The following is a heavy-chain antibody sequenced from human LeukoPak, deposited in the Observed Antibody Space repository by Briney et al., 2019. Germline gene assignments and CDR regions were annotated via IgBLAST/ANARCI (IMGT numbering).Heavy chain of an antibody. Sequence: SETLSLTCAVYGGSFSGYYWSWIRQPPGKGLEWIGEINHSGSTNYNPSLKSRVTISVDTSKNQFSLKLSSVTAADTAVYYCARDNDSDYVIGYYGMDVWGQGTTVTVSS. CDR2: INHSGST. D-gene: IGHD4-11*01. CDR3: ARDNDSDYVIGYYGMDV. CDR1: GGSFSGYY. J-gene: IGHJ6*02. V-gene: IGHV4-34*01.